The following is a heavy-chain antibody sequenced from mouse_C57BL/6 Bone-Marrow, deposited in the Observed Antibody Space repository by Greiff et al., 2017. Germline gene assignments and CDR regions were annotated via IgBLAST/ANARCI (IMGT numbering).Heavy chain of an antibody. CDR1: GYAFSSSW. J-gene: IGHJ2*01. D-gene: IGHD2-2*01. CDR3: AVLWLRRRVDY. Sequence: QVQLQQSGPELVKPGASVKISCKASGYAFSSSWMNWVKQRPGKGLEWIGRIYPGDGDTNYNGKFKGKATLTADKSSSTAYMQLSSLTSEDSAVYCGAVLWLRRRVDYWGQGTTLTVSS. V-gene: IGHV1-82*01. CDR2: IYPGDGDT.